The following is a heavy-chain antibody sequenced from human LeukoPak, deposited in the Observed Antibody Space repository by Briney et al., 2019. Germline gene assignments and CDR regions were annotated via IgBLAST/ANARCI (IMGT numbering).Heavy chain of an antibody. V-gene: IGHV3-49*04. CDR3: TASDHLYCSSSSCHFDY. CDR1: GLSFGDYG. Sequence: GGSVRLSCTPSGLSFGDYGMSWVRQAPGKGLEWVSFIQSKTYSEGTMYAASVRGRFTISRDDSRSTAYLQMNSLKTEDTAVYYCTASDHLYCSSSSCHFDYWGQGTLVTVAS. D-gene: IGHD2-2*01. CDR2: IQSKTYSEGT. J-gene: IGHJ4*02.